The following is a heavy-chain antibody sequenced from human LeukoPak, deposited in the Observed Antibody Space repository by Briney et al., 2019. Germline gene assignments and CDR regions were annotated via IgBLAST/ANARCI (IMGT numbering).Heavy chain of an antibody. Sequence: SETLSLTCTVSGGSISSYYWSWIRQPPGKGLEWIGEINHSGSTNYNPSLKSRVTISVDTSKNQFSLKLNSVTAADTAVYYCARGESIAARSVDYWGQGTLVTVSS. CDR1: GGSISSYY. J-gene: IGHJ4*02. D-gene: IGHD6-6*01. CDR2: INHSGST. V-gene: IGHV4-34*01. CDR3: ARGESIAARSVDY.